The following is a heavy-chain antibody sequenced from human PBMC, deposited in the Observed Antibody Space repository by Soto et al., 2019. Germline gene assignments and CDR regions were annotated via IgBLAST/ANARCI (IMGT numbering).Heavy chain of an antibody. V-gene: IGHV4-34*01. D-gene: IGHD3-9*01. Sequence: SETLSLTCAVYGGSFSGYYWSWIRQPPGKGLEWIGVINHSGSTNYNPSLKSRVTISVDTSKNQFSLKLSSVTAADTAVYYCARGAGNYDILTGYYWSYYYYGMDVWGQGTTVTVSS. CDR3: ARGAGNYDILTGYYWSYYYYGMDV. CDR2: INHSGST. J-gene: IGHJ6*02. CDR1: GGSFSGYY.